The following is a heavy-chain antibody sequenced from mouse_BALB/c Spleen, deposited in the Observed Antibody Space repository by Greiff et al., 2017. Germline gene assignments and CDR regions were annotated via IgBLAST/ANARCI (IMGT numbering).Heavy chain of an antibody. CDR2: IWSGGST. D-gene: IGHD1-1*01. CDR3: ARLTTVDYYAMDS. Sequence: QVQLKESGPGLVQPSQSLSITCTVSGFSLTSYGVHWVRQSPGKGLEWLGVIWSGGSTDYNAAFISRLSSSKDNSKRQVFFKRNSLQDNDTAINYCARLTTVDYYAMDSWGQGTSVTVPS. J-gene: IGHJ4*01. CDR1: GFSLTSYG. V-gene: IGHV2-2*02.